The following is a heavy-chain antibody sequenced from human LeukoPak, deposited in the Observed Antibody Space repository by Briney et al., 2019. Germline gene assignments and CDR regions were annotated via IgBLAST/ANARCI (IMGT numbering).Heavy chain of an antibody. Sequence: ASVKVSCKASGYTFTGYYMHWVRQAPGQGLEWMGWINPNSGGTNYAQKFQGRVTMTRDTSISTAYMELSGLRSDDTAVYYCARGLHDYGDFDFDYWGQGTLVTVSS. CDR2: INPNSGGT. D-gene: IGHD4-17*01. V-gene: IGHV1-2*02. CDR3: ARGLHDYGDFDFDY. CDR1: GYTFTGYY. J-gene: IGHJ4*02.